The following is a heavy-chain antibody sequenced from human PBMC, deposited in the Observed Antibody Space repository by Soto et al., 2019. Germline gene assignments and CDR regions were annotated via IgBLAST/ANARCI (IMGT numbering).Heavy chain of an antibody. V-gene: IGHV3-30*18. J-gene: IGHJ4*02. D-gene: IGHD3-22*01. CDR1: GFTFSSYG. CDR2: ISYDGSNK. Sequence: GGSLRLSCAASGFTFSSYGMHWVRQAPGKGLEWVAVISYDGSNKYYADSVKGRSTISRDNSKNTLYLQMNSLRAEDTAVYYCAKAGGYYDSSGYLTYWGQGTLVTVSS. CDR3: AKAGGYYDSSGYLTY.